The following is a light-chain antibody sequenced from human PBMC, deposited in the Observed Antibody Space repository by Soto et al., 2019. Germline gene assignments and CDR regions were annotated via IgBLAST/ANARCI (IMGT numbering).Light chain of an antibody. CDR3: SSYTSSSSYV. J-gene: IGLJ1*01. V-gene: IGLV2-14*01. CDR1: SSDVGGYNY. Sequence: QSVLTQPASVSGSPGQSITISCTGTSSDVGGYNYVSWYQQHPGKAPKLMIYDVSNRPSGVSNRFSGSKSGNTASLTISGLQAEDEADYYCSSYTSSSSYVFVPGTKLTVL. CDR2: DVS.